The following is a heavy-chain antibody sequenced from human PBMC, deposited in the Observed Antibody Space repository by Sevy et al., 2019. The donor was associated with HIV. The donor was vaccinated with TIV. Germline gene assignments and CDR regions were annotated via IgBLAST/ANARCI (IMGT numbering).Heavy chain of an antibody. J-gene: IGHJ4*02. V-gene: IGHV3-7*01. CDR1: GFTFSSYW. Sequence: GGCLRLSCAASGFTFSSYWMSWVRQAPGKGLEWLATINLDGSETFYLDSVKGRFTISRHNPRKSVYLQMTSLSAEDTAVYYCARLFYGSADYWGQGTLVTVSS. D-gene: IGHD3-10*01. CDR2: INLDGSET. CDR3: ARLFYGSADY.